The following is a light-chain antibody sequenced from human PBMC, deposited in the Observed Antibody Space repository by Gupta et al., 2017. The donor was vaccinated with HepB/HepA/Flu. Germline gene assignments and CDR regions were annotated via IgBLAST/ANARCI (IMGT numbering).Light chain of an antibody. CDR1: QSVSSSF. CDR2: GAS. V-gene: IGKV3-20*01. CDR3: QQYGSSPLT. J-gene: IGKJ4*01. Sequence: DIVLTQSPGTLSLSPGERATLSCRASQSVSSSFLAWYQRKPGQAPRLLIYGASSRATGIPDRFSGSGSGTDFILTISRLEPEDFAVYYCQQYGSSPLTFGGGTKVEIK.